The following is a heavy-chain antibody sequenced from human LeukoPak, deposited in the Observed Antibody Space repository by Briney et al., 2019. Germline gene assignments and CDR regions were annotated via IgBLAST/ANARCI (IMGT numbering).Heavy chain of an antibody. Sequence: GGSLRLSCAASGFTFSSYWMHWVRQAPGKGLVWVSRINTDGSSTSYADSVKGRFTISRDNAKNTLYLQMNSLRAEDTAVYYCARKYCTNGVCYRALDYWGQGTLVTVSS. CDR3: ARKYCTNGVCYRALDY. J-gene: IGHJ4*02. CDR2: INTDGSST. CDR1: GFTFSSYW. V-gene: IGHV3-74*01. D-gene: IGHD2-8*01.